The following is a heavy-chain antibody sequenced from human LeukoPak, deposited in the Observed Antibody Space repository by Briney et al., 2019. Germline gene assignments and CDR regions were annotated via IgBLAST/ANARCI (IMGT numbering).Heavy chain of an antibody. CDR2: TNTDGSST. Sequence: GGSLRLSCAASGFTFSSYWMHWVRQAPGKGLVWVSRTNTDGSSTSYADSVKGRFTISRDNAKNTLYLQMNSLRVEDTAVYYCARVGSSPPFSWGQGTLVTVSS. CDR3: ARVGSSPPFS. J-gene: IGHJ4*02. D-gene: IGHD6-6*01. V-gene: IGHV3-74*01. CDR1: GFTFSSYW.